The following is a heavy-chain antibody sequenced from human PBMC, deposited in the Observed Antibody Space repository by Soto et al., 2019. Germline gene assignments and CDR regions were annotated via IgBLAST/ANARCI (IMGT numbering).Heavy chain of an antibody. Sequence: GESLKISCKGSGYSFTSYWIGWVRQMPGKGLEWMGIIYPGDSDTRYSPSFQGQVTISADKSISTAYLQWSSLKASDTAMYYCASNGERDKDYYYYYAMDVSGHGTKVTVAS. V-gene: IGHV5-51*01. CDR1: GYSFTSYW. CDR2: IYPGDSDT. CDR3: ASNGERDKDYYYYYAMDV. J-gene: IGHJ6*02. D-gene: IGHD1-1*01.